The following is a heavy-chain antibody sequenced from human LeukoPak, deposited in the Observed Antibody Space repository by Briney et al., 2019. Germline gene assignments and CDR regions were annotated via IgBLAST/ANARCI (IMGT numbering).Heavy chain of an antibody. V-gene: IGHV4-61*02. CDR1: SGSISSGSYY. D-gene: IGHD3-9*01. Sequence: TSETLSLTCTVSSGSISSGSYYWSWIRQPAGKGLEWIGRIYTSGSTNYNPSLESRVTISVDTSKNQFSLKLSSVTAADTAVYYCARVHYDILTGYYYYMDVWGKGTTVTVSS. CDR2: IYTSGST. CDR3: ARVHYDILTGYYYYMDV. J-gene: IGHJ6*03.